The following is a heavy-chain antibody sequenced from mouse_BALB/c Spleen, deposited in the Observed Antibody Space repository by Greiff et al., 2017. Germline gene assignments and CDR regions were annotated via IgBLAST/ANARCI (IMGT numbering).Heavy chain of an antibody. CDR1: GYSFTSYY. CDR2: IDPFNGGT. CDR3: ARNSYYYAMDY. D-gene: IGHD1-2*01. Sequence: EVQLQQSGPELMKPGASVKISCKASGYSFTSYYMHWVKQSHGKSLEWIGYIDPFNGGTSYNQKFKGKATLTVDKSSSTAYMHLSSLTSEDSAVYYCARNSYYYAMDYWGQGTSVTVSS. V-gene: IGHV1S135*01. J-gene: IGHJ4*01.